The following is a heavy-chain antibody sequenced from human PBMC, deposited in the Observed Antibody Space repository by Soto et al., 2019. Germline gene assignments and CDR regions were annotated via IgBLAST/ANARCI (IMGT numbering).Heavy chain of an antibody. CDR3: ARGAMDYYGSGSYFYYYGMDV. Sequence: EVQLVESGGGLVKPGGSLRLSCAASGFTFSSYSMNWVRQAPGKGLEWVSSISSSSSYIYYADSVKGRFTISRDNAKNSLYLQMNSLRAEDTAVYYCARGAMDYYGSGSYFYYYGMDVWGQGTTVTVSS. CDR1: GFTFSSYS. J-gene: IGHJ6*02. D-gene: IGHD3-10*01. CDR2: ISSSSSYI. V-gene: IGHV3-21*01.